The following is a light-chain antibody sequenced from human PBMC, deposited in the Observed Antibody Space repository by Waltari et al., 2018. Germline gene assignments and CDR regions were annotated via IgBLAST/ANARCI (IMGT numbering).Light chain of an antibody. CDR3: LQALQSPLS. J-gene: IGKJ4*01. CDR2: MGS. Sequence: DIVMTQSPLSLSVTPDEPASISCRSTLSLLHINGYNYLDWYLQKPGQSPHLLIYMGSQRASGVPDRFSGNGSGTNFTLTISRVEAEDVGIYYCLQALQSPLSFGGGTKVEIK. V-gene: IGKV2-28*01. CDR1: LSLLHINGYNY.